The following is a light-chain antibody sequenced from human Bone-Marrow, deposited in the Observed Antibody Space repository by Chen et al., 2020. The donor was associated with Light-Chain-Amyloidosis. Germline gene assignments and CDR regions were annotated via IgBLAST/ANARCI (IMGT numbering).Light chain of an antibody. CDR1: QSVLDRSNNRNN. V-gene: IGKV4-1*01. CDR2: WAS. Sequence: DIVMTQSPDSLAVSLGERATINCKSSQSVLDRSNNRNNLAWYQHKPGQPPKLLVDWASSRKSGGPYRIRASGVGAGFTLTISSLQAEDVAVYYCQQYYNSPGTFGQGTKVEIK. J-gene: IGKJ1*01. CDR3: QQYYNSPGT.